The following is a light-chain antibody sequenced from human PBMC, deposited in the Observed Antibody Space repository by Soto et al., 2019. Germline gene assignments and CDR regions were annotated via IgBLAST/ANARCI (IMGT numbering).Light chain of an antibody. CDR2: AAF. CDR3: QQSYTASPYT. CDR1: ENIAND. V-gene: IGKV1-39*01. Sequence: DIQMTQSPSSLSASVGDRVTITCRASENIANDLHWYQQKPGKAPKILIYAAFTLQSGVPSRFSGSGSGTYFTLTISSLQPEDFATYYCQQSYTASPYTFGQGTKLQIK. J-gene: IGKJ2*01.